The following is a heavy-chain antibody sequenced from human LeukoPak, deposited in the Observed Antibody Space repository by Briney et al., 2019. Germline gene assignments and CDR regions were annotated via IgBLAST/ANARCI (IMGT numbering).Heavy chain of an antibody. CDR3: ARDREVGATGYYFDY. Sequence: PSETLSLTCTVSGGSISSSTYYWGWIRQPPGKGLEWIGTIHYSGSTYYNPSLKGRVTISLDLSKNHFSLRLSSVTAADTAVYYCARDREVGATGYYFDYWGQGTLVTVSS. V-gene: IGHV4-39*02. CDR2: IHYSGST. CDR1: GGSISSSTYY. D-gene: IGHD1-26*01. J-gene: IGHJ4*02.